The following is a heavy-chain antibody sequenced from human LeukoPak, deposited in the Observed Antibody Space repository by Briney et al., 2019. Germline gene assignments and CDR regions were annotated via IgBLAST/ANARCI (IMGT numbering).Heavy chain of an antibody. Sequence: PGGSLRLSCAASGFTFSSYGMRWVRQAPGKGLEWVAFIRYDGSNKYYADSVKGRFTISRDNSKNTLYLQMNSLRAEDTAVYYCAKDPATGDTNPGFDYWGQGTLVTVSS. CDR1: GFTFSSYG. CDR3: AKDPATGDTNPGFDY. CDR2: IRYDGSNK. V-gene: IGHV3-30*02. J-gene: IGHJ4*02. D-gene: IGHD7-27*01.